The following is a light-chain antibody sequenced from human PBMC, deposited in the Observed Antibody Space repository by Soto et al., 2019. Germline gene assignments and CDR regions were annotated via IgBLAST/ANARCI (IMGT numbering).Light chain of an antibody. Sequence: QSALTQPPSVSGAPGQRITISCTGSSSNIGAGYDVHWYRQLPGTAPKLLIFADTKRPSGVPDRFSGSKSGNTASLTVSGLQTQDEADYYCTSYAGNNTFISGGGTKVTVL. V-gene: IGLV1-40*01. CDR3: TSYAGNNTFI. J-gene: IGLJ1*01. CDR1: SSNIGAGYD. CDR2: ADT.